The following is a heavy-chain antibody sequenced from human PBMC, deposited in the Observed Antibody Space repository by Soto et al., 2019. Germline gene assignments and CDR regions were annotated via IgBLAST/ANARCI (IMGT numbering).Heavy chain of an antibody. V-gene: IGHV3-23*01. CDR3: AKCSVGTVRTSGWCNWFDP. CDR2: IRVGGGDT. CDR1: GFTFSSSA. J-gene: IGHJ5*02. Sequence: EVRLLESGGGLAQPGGSRRLSCAASGFTFSSSAMNLVRQAPGKGLEWVSSIRVGGGDTFYADSVRGRFTVSRDISRNTLYLQMNSLRAEDTAIYYCAKCSVGTVRTSGWCNWFDPWGQGTLVTVSS. D-gene: IGHD6-19*01.